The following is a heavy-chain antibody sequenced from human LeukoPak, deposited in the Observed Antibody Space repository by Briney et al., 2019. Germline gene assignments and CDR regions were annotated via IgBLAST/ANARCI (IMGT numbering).Heavy chain of an antibody. V-gene: IGHV3-21*01. D-gene: IGHD1-26*01. Sequence: GGSLRLSCAASGFTFSSYSMNWVWKAPGKWLDLVSFSSSSSSYIYYADSVKGRLTISRDNSKNSLYLQMNSLRAEDTAVYYCASSNVGDSYNYGMDVWGQGTTVTVSS. CDR3: ASSNVGDSYNYGMDV. J-gene: IGHJ6*02. CDR1: GFTFSSYS. CDR2: SSSSSSYI.